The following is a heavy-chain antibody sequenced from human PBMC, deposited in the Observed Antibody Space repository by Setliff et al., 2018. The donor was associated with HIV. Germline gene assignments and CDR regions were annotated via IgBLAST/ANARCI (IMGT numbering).Heavy chain of an antibody. CDR1: RYSITSGYY. V-gene: IGHV4-38-2*02. CDR2: IHHSGTT. CDR3: ARLRPSVADRSYFDH. D-gene: IGHD6-19*01. Sequence: SETLSLTCTVSRYSITSGYYWGWIRQPPGKGLEWVATIHHSGTTYYKPSLKSRVTMSVDSSKNQFSLKVNSVTAADTAVYYCARLRPSVADRSYFDHWGQGTLVTVSS. J-gene: IGHJ4*02.